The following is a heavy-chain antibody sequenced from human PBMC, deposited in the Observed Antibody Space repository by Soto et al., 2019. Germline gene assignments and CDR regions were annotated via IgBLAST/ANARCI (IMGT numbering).Heavy chain of an antibody. V-gene: IGHV3-23*01. CDR1: GFTFSSYA. Sequence: EVQLLESGGGLVQPGGSLRLSCAASGFTFSSYAMSWVRQAPGKGLEWVSAISGSGGSTYYADSVKGRFTISRDNSKNTLYLHMNSLRAEDTAVYYCAKDLQITIFGVVPFDYWGQGTLVTVSS. J-gene: IGHJ4*02. CDR2: ISGSGGST. D-gene: IGHD3-3*01. CDR3: AKDLQITIFGVVPFDY.